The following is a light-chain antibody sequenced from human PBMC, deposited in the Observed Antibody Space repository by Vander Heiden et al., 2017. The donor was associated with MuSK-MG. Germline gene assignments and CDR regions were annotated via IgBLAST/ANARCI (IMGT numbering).Light chain of an antibody. Sequence: EIVLTQPPGTLSLSPGERATLSCRASQSVSSSYLAWYQQKPGQAPRLLIYGTSSRATGIPDRFSGSGSETDFTLTISRLEPEDFAVYYCQQDGSSPRTFGQGTKVEIK. CDR3: QQDGSSPRT. CDR1: QSVSSSY. V-gene: IGKV3-20*01. J-gene: IGKJ1*01. CDR2: GTS.